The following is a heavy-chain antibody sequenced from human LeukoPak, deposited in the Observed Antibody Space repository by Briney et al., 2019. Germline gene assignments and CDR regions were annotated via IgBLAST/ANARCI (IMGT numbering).Heavy chain of an antibody. CDR3: ARVAAAGTVWCDY. J-gene: IGHJ4*02. Sequence: GGSLRLSCAASGFTVSSNYMSWVRQAPGKGLEWVSVLYSGGSTYYADSVKGRFTISRDNSKNTVYLQMNSLRAEDTAVYYCARVAAAGTVWCDYWGQGTLVTVSS. V-gene: IGHV3-66*01. D-gene: IGHD6-13*01. CDR1: GFTVSSNY. CDR2: LYSGGST.